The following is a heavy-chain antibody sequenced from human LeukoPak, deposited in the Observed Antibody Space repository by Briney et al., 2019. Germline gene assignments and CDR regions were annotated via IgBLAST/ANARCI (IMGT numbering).Heavy chain of an antibody. Sequence: PGGSLRLSCAASGFTFSNAWMNWVRQAPGKGLEWVSGMSGSGGRTYYADSVKGRFTISRDNFKNTLYLQMDSLRAEDTAVYYCAKESSSSVYWGQGTLVTVSS. CDR3: AKESSSSVY. J-gene: IGHJ4*02. V-gene: IGHV3-23*01. CDR1: GFTFSNAW. CDR2: MSGSGGRT. D-gene: IGHD6-6*01.